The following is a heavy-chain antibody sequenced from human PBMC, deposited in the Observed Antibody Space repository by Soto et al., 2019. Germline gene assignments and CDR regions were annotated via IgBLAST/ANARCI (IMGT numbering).Heavy chain of an antibody. CDR3: ARDRGYYDSSGQI. J-gene: IGHJ3*02. D-gene: IGHD3-22*01. CDR1: GGSISSGDYY. Sequence: PSETLSLTCFVSGGSISSGDYYWSWIRQPPGKGLEWIGYIYYSGSTYYNPSLKSRVTISVDTSKNQFSLKLSSVTAADTAVYYCARDRGYYDSSGQIWGQGTMVTVSS. CDR2: IYYSGST. V-gene: IGHV4-30-4*01.